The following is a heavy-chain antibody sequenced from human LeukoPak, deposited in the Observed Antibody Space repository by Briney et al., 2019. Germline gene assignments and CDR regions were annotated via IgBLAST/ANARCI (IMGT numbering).Heavy chain of an antibody. CDR2: ISSSGSTI. V-gene: IGHV3-11*04. CDR3: ARVPNQYCSSTSCYAYYYYGMDV. CDR1: GFTFSDYY. D-gene: IGHD2-2*01. J-gene: IGHJ6*02. Sequence: GGSLRLSCAASGFTFSDYYMSWIRQAPGKGLEWVSYISSSGSTIYYADSVKGRFTISRDNAKNSLYLQMNSLRAEDTAVYYCARVPNQYCSSTSCYAYYYYGMDVWGQGITVTVSS.